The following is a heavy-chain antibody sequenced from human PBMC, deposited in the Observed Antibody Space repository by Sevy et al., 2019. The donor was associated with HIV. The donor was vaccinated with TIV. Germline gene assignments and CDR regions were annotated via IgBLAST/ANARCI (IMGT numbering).Heavy chain of an antibody. CDR3: ARAYCSGGRCYSLAY. CDR2: ISAHNGDT. J-gene: IGHJ4*02. V-gene: IGHV1-18*01. D-gene: IGHD2-15*01. CDR1: GYTFTSYR. Sequence: ASVKVSCKASGYTFTSYRIYWVRQAPGQGLESMGWISAHNGDTNYAQKFQGRVTMITDTSTTTAYMDLRSLRSDDTALYYCARAYCSGGRCYSLAYWGQGTLVIVSS.